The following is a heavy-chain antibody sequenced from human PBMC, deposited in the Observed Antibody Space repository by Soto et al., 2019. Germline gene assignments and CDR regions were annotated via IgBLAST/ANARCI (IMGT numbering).Heavy chain of an antibody. Sequence: QVQLVESGGGVVQPGRSLRLSCAASGFTFSSYAMHWVRQAPGKGLEWVAVISYDGSNKYYTDSVKGRFTISRDNSKNTLYLQMNSLRAEDTAVYYCAKNGGRSASSDYYGMDVWRQGTTVTVSS. J-gene: IGHJ6*02. CDR3: AKNGGRSASSDYYGMDV. CDR1: GFTFSSYA. D-gene: IGHD3-16*01. V-gene: IGHV3-30-3*02. CDR2: ISYDGSNK.